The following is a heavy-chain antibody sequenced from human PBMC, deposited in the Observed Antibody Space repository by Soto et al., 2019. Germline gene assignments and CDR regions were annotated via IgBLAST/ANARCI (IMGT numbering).Heavy chain of an antibody. CDR2: INHSGST. CDR3: ARPRGSYDSSGYYYV. V-gene: IGHV4-34*01. Sequence: QVQLQQWGAGLLKPSETLSLTCAVYGGSFSDYYWSWIRQPPGKGLEWIGEINHSGSTNYNPSLKSRVTLSLDTSKNQFSLRLSSVTAADAAVYYCARPRGSYDSSGYYYVWGQGTLVTVSS. J-gene: IGHJ4*02. D-gene: IGHD3-22*01. CDR1: GGSFSDYY.